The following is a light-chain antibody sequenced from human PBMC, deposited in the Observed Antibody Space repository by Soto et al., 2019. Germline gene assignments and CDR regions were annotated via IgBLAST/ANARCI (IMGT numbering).Light chain of an antibody. Sequence: DIQMTQSPSTLSGSVGDRVTITCRASQTISSWLAWYQQKQGKAPKLLIYKASTLKSGVPSRFSGSGSGTEFTLTISSLQPDDFATYYCQHYNSYSEAFSQGTKVDMK. CDR3: QHYNSYSEA. CDR2: KAS. J-gene: IGKJ1*01. CDR1: QTISSW. V-gene: IGKV1-5*03.